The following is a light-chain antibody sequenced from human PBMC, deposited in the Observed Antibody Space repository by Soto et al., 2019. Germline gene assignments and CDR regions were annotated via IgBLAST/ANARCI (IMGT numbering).Light chain of an antibody. CDR2: DAN. Sequence: QSALTQPPSVSGSPGQSVAISCTGTSSDVGNSNGVSWYHQPPGTAPKLMIYDANNRPSGVPDRVSGSKSGNTASLTISGLQAEDEGDYYCSSYTSSSTYVFGTGTKVTVL. J-gene: IGLJ1*01. CDR3: SSYTSSSTYV. V-gene: IGLV2-18*02. CDR1: SSDVGNSNG.